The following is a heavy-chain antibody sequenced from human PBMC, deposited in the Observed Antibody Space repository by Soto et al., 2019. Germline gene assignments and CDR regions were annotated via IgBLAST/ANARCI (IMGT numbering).Heavy chain of an antibody. Sequence: QVQLVQSGAEVKKPGSSVKVSCKASGGTFSSYTISWVRQAPGQGLEWRGRIIPILGIANYAQKFQGRVTNTADKSTSTAYMELSSLRSEDTAVYYCARDVTWDDYGDPRGFDYWGQGTLVTVSS. J-gene: IGHJ4*02. CDR1: GGTFSSYT. CDR3: ARDVTWDDYGDPRGFDY. V-gene: IGHV1-69*08. CDR2: IIPILGIA. D-gene: IGHD4-17*01.